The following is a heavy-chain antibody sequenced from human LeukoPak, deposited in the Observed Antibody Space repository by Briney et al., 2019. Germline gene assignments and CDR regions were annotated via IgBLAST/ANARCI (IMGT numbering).Heavy chain of an antibody. V-gene: IGHV3-66*01. CDR1: GFTVSSNY. D-gene: IGHD3-22*01. CDR2: IYSGGST. CDR3: ARSGYYDSSGPVDY. J-gene: IGHJ4*02. Sequence: GGSLRLSCAASGFTVSSNYMSWVRQAPGKGLEWVSVIYSGGSTYYADSVKGRFTISRDNSKNTLYLQMNSLRAEDTAVYYCARSGYYDSSGPVDYWGQGTLVSVSS.